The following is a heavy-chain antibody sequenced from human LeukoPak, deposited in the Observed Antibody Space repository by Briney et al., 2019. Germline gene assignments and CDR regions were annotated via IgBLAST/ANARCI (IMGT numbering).Heavy chain of an antibody. Sequence: GGSLRLSCAASGFFVSSNYMSWVRQAPGKGLEWVSVIYSGGSTYYADSVKGRFTISRDNSKNTLYLQMNSLRAEDTAVYYCARDRGYNFDYWGQGTLVTVSS. CDR3: ARDRGYNFDY. D-gene: IGHD5-24*01. J-gene: IGHJ4*02. V-gene: IGHV3-66*01. CDR1: GFFVSSNY. CDR2: IYSGGST.